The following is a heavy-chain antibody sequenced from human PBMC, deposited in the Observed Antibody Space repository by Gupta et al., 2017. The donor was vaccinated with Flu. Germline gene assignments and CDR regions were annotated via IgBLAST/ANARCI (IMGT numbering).Heavy chain of an antibody. CDR1: GYTFTGYY. CDR2: INPNSGGT. CDR3: ASDIYLDVVSGRGELQY. D-gene: IGHD1-26*01. Sequence: QVQLVQSGAEVKKPGASVKVSCKASGYTFTGYYMHWVRQAPGQGLEWMGWINPNSGGTNYAQKFQGRVTMTRDTSISTAYMELSRLRSDDTAVYYCASDIYLDVVSGRGELQYWGQGTLVTVSS. V-gene: IGHV1-2*02. J-gene: IGHJ4*02.